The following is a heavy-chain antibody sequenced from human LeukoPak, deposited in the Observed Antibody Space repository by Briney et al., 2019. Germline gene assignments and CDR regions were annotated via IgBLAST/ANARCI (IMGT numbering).Heavy chain of an antibody. D-gene: IGHD4-17*01. J-gene: IGHJ6*02. V-gene: IGHV4-39*07. CDR3: ARDLTPTHYGDYEMDV. CDR2: IYFSGST. CDR1: GGSISSSSYY. Sequence: SETLSVTCTVSGGSISSSSYYWGWIRQPPGKGLEWIGSIYFSGSTYYNPSLKSRVTISVDTSKNQFSLKLSSVTAADTAVYYCARDLTPTHYGDYEMDVWGQGTTVTVSS.